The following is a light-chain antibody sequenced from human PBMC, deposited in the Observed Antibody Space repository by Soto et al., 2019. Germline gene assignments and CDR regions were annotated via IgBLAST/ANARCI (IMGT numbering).Light chain of an antibody. CDR3: AAWDDSLSAHVV. CDR2: RNY. V-gene: IGLV1-47*01. J-gene: IGLJ2*01. Sequence: QSVLTQPPSASGTPGQRVTISCSGSSSNIGSNYVYWYQQLPGTAPKLLIYRNYQRPSGVPDRFSGSKSGTSASLAISGLRSEDEADYYCAAWDDSLSAHVVFGGGTKLPVL. CDR1: SSNIGSNY.